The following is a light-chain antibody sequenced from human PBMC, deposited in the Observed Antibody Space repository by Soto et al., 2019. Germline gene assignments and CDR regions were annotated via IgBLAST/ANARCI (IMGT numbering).Light chain of an antibody. V-gene: IGKV1-39*01. CDR2: TSS. Sequence: DIQMTQSPASLSASIGDRVTISCRASQTIGRNLNWYQQKPGKAPTLLMFTSSSLQSGVPSRFSGSGSGTDFILTISSLQPEDFVTYYCQQSYSTPPTFGQGTKVDIK. J-gene: IGKJ1*01. CDR1: QTIGRN. CDR3: QQSYSTPPT.